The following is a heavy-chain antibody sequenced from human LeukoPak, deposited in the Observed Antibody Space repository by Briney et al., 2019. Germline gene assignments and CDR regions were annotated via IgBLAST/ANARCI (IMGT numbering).Heavy chain of an antibody. J-gene: IGHJ5*02. CDR3: ARGVYSNGWSFDL. Sequence: HGESLKTTFKDSASGSIIKSIAWVRQIPGKGMEWMGIIYPGESDTTYSPSCQGQVAISADRTINTAYLQWSSLKASDTAMCYCARGVYSNGWSFDLWGGGTLVAVSS. CDR1: ASGSIIKS. D-gene: IGHD6-19*01. V-gene: IGHV5-51*01. CDR2: IYPGESDT.